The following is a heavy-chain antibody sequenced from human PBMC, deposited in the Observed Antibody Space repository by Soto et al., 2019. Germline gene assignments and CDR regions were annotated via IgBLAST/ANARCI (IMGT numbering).Heavy chain of an antibody. CDR3: ATGYMLGPKYYYYGMDV. J-gene: IGHJ6*02. CDR1: GGSISSYY. CDR2: IYYSGST. Sequence: PSETLSLTCTVSGGSISSYYWSWIRQPPGKGLEWIGYIYYSGSTNYNPSLKSRVTISVDTSKNQFSLKLSSVTAADTAVYYCATGYMLGPKYYYYGMDVWGQGTTVTVSS. V-gene: IGHV4-59*01. D-gene: IGHD3-10*02.